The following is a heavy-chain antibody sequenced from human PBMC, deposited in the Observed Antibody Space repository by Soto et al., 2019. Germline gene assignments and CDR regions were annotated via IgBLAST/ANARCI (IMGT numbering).Heavy chain of an antibody. J-gene: IGHJ4*02. V-gene: IGHV1-18*01. D-gene: IGHD2-15*01. Sequence: QVQLVQSGAEVKKPGASVKVSCKASGYTFTSYGISWVRQAPGQGLEWMGWISAYNGNTNYAQKLQGRVTMTTDTSTSTAYMELRSLRSDDTAVYYCARDPNAEDIVVVVAAVPYDYWGQGTLVTVSS. CDR1: GYTFTSYG. CDR3: ARDPNAEDIVVVVAAVPYDY. CDR2: ISAYNGNT.